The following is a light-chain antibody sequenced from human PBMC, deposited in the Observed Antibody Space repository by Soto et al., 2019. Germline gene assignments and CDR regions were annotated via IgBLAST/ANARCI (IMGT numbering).Light chain of an antibody. CDR2: GAS. CDR3: QQYGSSPPWT. J-gene: IGKJ1*01. V-gene: IGKV3-20*01. Sequence: WTQYAGTLSLAAGERATLSCRASHTISSSYLAWYQQKPGQAPRLLIYGASSRATGIPDRFSGSGSGTDFTLTISRLEPEDFAVYYCQQYGSSPPWTFGQVTKVAIK. CDR1: HTISSSY.